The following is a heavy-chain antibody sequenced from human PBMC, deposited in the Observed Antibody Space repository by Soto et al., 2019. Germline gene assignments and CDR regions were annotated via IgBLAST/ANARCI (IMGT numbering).Heavy chain of an antibody. Sequence: SETLSLTCTVSGGSVSSGSYYWSWIRQPPGKGLEWIGYIYYSGSTNYSPSLKSRVTISVDTSKNQFSLKLSSVTAADTAVYYCARGYYDSSGYYSNYFDYWGQGTLVTVSS. V-gene: IGHV4-61*01. CDR2: IYYSGST. D-gene: IGHD3-22*01. CDR3: ARGYYDSSGYYSNYFDY. J-gene: IGHJ4*02. CDR1: GGSVSSGSYY.